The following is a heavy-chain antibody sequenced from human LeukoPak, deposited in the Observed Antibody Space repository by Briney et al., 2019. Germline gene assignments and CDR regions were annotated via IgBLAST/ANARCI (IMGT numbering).Heavy chain of an antibody. J-gene: IGHJ6*02. CDR1: GFTFSSYA. V-gene: IGHV3-30-3*01. Sequence: PGGSLRLSCAASGFTFSSYAMHWVRQAPGKGLEWVAVISYDGSNKYYADSVKGRFTISRDNSKNTLYPQMNSLRAEDTAVYYCARDPGSGYFLWGQGTTVTVSS. D-gene: IGHD3-3*01. CDR3: ARDPGSGYFL. CDR2: ISYDGSNK.